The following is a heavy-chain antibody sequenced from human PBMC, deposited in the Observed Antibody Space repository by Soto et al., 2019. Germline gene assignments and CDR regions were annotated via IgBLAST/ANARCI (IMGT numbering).Heavy chain of an antibody. CDR2: IYYSGST. V-gene: IGHV4-31*03. Sequence: SETLSLTCTVSGGSISSGGYYWSWIRQHPGKGLEWIGYIYYSGSTYYNPSLKSRVTISVDTSKNQFSLKLSSVTAADTAVYYCARDDRDGYNPSGVYFDYWGQGTLVTVSS. D-gene: IGHD5-12*01. J-gene: IGHJ4*02. CDR1: GGSISSGGYY. CDR3: ARDDRDGYNPSGVYFDY.